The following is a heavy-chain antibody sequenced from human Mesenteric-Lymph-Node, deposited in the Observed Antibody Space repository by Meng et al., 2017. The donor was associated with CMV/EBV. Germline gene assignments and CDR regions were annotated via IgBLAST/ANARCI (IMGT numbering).Heavy chain of an antibody. V-gene: IGHV4-39*01. Sequence: ESLKISCTVSGGSISSSSYYWGWIRQPPGKGLEWIGSIYYSGSTYYNPSLKSRVTISVDTSKNQFSLKLSSVTAADTAVYYCARLPGSYRRPGEDYFDYWGQGTLVTVSS. D-gene: IGHD3-16*01. CDR2: IYYSGST. CDR1: GGSISSSSYY. CDR3: ARLPGSYRRPGEDYFDY. J-gene: IGHJ4*02.